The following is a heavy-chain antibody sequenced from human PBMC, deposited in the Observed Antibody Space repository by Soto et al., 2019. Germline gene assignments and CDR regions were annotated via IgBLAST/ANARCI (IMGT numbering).Heavy chain of an antibody. Sequence: QVQLQQWGAGLLKPSETLSLTCAVYGGSFSGYYWSWIRQPPGKGLERIGEINHSGSTNYNPSLKSRVTISVDTSKNQFSLKLSSVTAADTAVYYCARGLLAAAGYFDYWGQGTLVTVSS. CDR1: GGSFSGYY. CDR3: ARGLLAAAGYFDY. J-gene: IGHJ4*02. D-gene: IGHD6-13*01. V-gene: IGHV4-34*01. CDR2: INHSGST.